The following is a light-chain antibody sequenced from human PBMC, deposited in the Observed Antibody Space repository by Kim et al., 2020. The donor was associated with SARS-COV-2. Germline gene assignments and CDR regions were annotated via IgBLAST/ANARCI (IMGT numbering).Light chain of an antibody. CDR1: QSVSSY. J-gene: IGKJ2*01. CDR2: DAS. Sequence: IVLTQSPATLSLSPGERATLSCRASQSVSSYLAWYQQKPGQAPSILIYDASNRATGIPARFSGSGSGTDFTLTISSLEPEDFAVYYWQRRSRYTFGQGTKLEI. CDR3: QRRSRYT. V-gene: IGKV3-11*01.